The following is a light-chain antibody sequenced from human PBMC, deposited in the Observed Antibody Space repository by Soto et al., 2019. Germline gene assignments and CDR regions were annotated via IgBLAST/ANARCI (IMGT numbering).Light chain of an antibody. CDR3: QQYNNWPPRH. CDR1: QSVSSN. J-gene: IGKJ2*01. V-gene: IGKV3-15*01. CDR2: GAS. Sequence: EIVMTQSPATLSVSPGERATLSCRASQSVSSNLAWYQQKPGQAPRLLIYGASTRATGIPARFSGSGSGTEFTLTISSLQSEDFAVYYCQQYNNWPPRHFGQGTKLEIK.